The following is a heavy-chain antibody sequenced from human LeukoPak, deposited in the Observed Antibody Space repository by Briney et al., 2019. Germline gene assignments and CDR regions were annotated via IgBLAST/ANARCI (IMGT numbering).Heavy chain of an antibody. CDR3: AKDASSSSSLGD. J-gene: IGHJ4*02. Sequence: PGGSLRLSSVASGFNLSAYAMHWARQAPGKGLEWVSLIRYDGSDKYYADSVKGRFTISRDISKNTLNLQMNSLRAEDTAVYYCAKDASSSSSLGDWGQGTLVTVSS. V-gene: IGHV3-30*02. CDR2: IRYDGSDK. D-gene: IGHD6-6*01. CDR1: GFNLSAYA.